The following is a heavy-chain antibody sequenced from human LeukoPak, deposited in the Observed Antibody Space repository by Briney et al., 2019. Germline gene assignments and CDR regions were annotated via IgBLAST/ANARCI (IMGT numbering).Heavy chain of an antibody. Sequence: SETLSLTCTVSGGSITSNNDYWAWIRQPPGKGLEWIGSIFHTEGASYSPSLKSRVTISLDTSKNQFSLSLTSVIAADTAVYYCGRHEGSRGLIVGGEYWGQGVLVTVSS. CDR2: IFHTEGA. D-gene: IGHD3-10*01. J-gene: IGHJ4*02. CDR3: GRHEGSRGLIVGGEY. CDR1: GGSITSNNDY. V-gene: IGHV4-39*01.